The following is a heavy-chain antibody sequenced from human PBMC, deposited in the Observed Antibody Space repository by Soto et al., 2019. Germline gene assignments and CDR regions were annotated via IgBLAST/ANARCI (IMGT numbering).Heavy chain of an antibody. D-gene: IGHD3-10*01. V-gene: IGHV4-31*03. CDR2: IYYSGST. CDR3: ARDLMVRGVHRSLDI. CDR1: GGSISSGGYY. J-gene: IGHJ3*02. Sequence: SETLSLTCTVSGGSISSGGYYWSWIRQHPGKGLEWIGYIYYSGSTYYNPSLKSRVTISVDTSKNQFSLKLSSVTAADTAVYYCARDLMVRGVHRSLDIWGQGTMVTVSS.